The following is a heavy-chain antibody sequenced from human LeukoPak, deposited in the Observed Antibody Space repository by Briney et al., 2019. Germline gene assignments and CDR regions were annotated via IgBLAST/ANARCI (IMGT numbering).Heavy chain of an antibody. CDR2: ISAYNGNT. Sequence: ASVKVSCKASGYTFTSYGISWVRQAPGQGLEWMGWISAYNGNTNYAQKLQGRVTMTTDTSTSTAYMELRSLRSDDTAVYYCARDVDPYQESYYDYWGQGTLVTVSS. D-gene: IGHD2-15*01. CDR3: ARDVDPYQESYYDY. CDR1: GYTFTSYG. V-gene: IGHV1-18*01. J-gene: IGHJ4*02.